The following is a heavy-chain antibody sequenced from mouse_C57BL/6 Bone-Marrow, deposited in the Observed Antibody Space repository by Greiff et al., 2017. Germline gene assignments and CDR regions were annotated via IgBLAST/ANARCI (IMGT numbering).Heavy chain of an antibody. D-gene: IGHD3-2*02. V-gene: IGHV5-4*03. CDR2: ISDGGSYT. CDR3: ASGTAQAL. CDR1: GFTFSSYA. Sequence: DVMLVESGGGLVKPGGSLKLSCAASGFTFSSYAMSWVRQTPEKRLEWVATISDGGSYTYYPDNVKGRFTISRDNAKNNLYLQMSHLKSEDTGMYYCASGTAQALWGQGTTLTVSS. J-gene: IGHJ2*01.